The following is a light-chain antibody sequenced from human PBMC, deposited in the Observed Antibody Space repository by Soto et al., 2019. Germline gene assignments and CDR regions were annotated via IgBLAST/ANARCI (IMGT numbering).Light chain of an antibody. J-gene: IGLJ2*01. CDR3: SSYTSSNTLV. Sequence: QSALTQPDSVSGSPGQSIAISCTGTSSGVGAYNYVSWYQQHPGKTPKLMIFEVSDRPSGVSHPFSGSKSGNSASLTSSWLQADDEADPYCSSYTSSNTLVFGGGTKVTLL. CDR2: EVS. V-gene: IGLV2-14*01. CDR1: SSGVGAYNY.